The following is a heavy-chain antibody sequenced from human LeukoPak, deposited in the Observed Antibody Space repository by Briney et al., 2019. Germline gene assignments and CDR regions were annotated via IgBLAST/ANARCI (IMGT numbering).Heavy chain of an antibody. Sequence: SETLSLTCGVYGGXFSGYYCSWIRQPPGKGLEWLGEINHSGSTNYNPSLKSRVTISVDTSKNQFSLKLSSVTAADTAVYYCARGQYYDSSGYYSDAFDIWGQGTMVTVSS. CDR1: GGXFSGYY. CDR2: INHSGST. V-gene: IGHV4-34*01. J-gene: IGHJ3*02. CDR3: ARGQYYDSSGYYSDAFDI. D-gene: IGHD3-22*01.